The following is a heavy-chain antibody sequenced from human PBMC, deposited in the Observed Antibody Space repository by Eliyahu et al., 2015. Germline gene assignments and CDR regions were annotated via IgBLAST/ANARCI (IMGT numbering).Heavy chain of an antibody. CDR1: GYSFTNYW. Sequence: EVQLVQSGAEVKKPGESLKISCKGSGYSFTNYWIGWXRQXPGKGLEWMGIIYPGDSDTRYSPSFQGQVTISADKSISTAYLQWSSLKASDTAMYYCARLARGYCSSTSCPTHYYYYGMDVWGQGTTVTVSS. V-gene: IGHV5-51*03. CDR3: ARLARGYCSSTSCPTHYYYYGMDV. J-gene: IGHJ6*02. D-gene: IGHD2-2*01. CDR2: IYPGDSDT.